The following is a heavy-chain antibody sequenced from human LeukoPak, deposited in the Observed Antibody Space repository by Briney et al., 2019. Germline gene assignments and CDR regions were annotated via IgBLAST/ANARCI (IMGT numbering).Heavy chain of an antibody. Sequence: PSETLSLTCTVSGGSISSYYWSWIRQPPGKGLEWIGYIYYSGSTNYNPSLKSRVTISVDTSKNQFSLKLSSVTAADTAEYYCAREFGHCYGDNCFYFFDTWGQGFRVTVSS. V-gene: IGHV4-59*01. CDR1: GGSISSYY. CDR3: AREFGHCYGDNCFYFFDT. J-gene: IGHJ4*02. CDR2: IYYSGST. D-gene: IGHD4-23*01.